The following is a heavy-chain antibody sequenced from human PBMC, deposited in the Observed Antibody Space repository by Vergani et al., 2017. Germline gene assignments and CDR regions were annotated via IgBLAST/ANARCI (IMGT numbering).Heavy chain of an antibody. D-gene: IGHD6-6*01. CDR2: IYYSGST. CDR3: AREYSSSVGFLAY. Sequence: QVRLQESGPGLVKPSETLSLICTVSGVSITTYYWSWVRQPPGKGLEWLGYIYYSGSTTYNPSLKSRLTISVDTSKNQFSLKLSSVTAADTAVYYCAREYSSSVGFLAYWGQGTLVTVSS. CDR1: GVSITTYY. V-gene: IGHV4-59*12. J-gene: IGHJ4*03.